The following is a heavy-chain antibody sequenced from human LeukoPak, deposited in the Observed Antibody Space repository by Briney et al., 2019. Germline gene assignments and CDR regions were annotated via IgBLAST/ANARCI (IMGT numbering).Heavy chain of an antibody. Sequence: SETLSLTCAVYGGSFSGYYGSWIRQPPGKGLEWIGEINHSGSTNYNPSLKSRVTISVDTSKNQFSLKLSSVTAADTAVYYCARDSSRFDPWGQGTLVTVSS. V-gene: IGHV4-34*01. CDR2: INHSGST. CDR1: GGSFSGYY. CDR3: ARDSSRFDP. J-gene: IGHJ5*02. D-gene: IGHD3-22*01.